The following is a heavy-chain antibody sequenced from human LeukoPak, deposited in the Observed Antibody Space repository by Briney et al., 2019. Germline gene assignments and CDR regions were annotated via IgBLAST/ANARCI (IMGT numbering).Heavy chain of an antibody. CDR3: AREWSGFGELPDY. Sequence: PRGSLRLSCAASGFTFSSYAMHWVRQAPGKGLEWVAVISYDGSNKYYADSVKGRFTISRDNAKNTLYLQMNSLRVEDTAVYYCAREWSGFGELPDYWGQGTLVTVSS. CDR2: ISYDGSNK. V-gene: IGHV3-30*04. CDR1: GFTFSSYA. D-gene: IGHD3-10*01. J-gene: IGHJ4*02.